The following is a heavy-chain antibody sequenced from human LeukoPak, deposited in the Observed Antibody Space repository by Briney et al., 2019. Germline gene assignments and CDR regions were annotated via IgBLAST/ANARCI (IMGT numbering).Heavy chain of an antibody. D-gene: IGHD3-16*02. J-gene: IGHJ2*01. Sequence: ASVKVSCKVSGYTLTELSMHWVRQAPGKGLEWMGGFDPEDGETIYAQKFQGRVTMTEDTSTDTAYMELSSLRSEDTAVYYCATDPLSTSLRDNWYFDLWGRGTLVTVSS. CDR1: GYTLTELS. CDR3: ATDPLSTSLRDNWYFDL. CDR2: FDPEDGET. V-gene: IGHV1-24*01.